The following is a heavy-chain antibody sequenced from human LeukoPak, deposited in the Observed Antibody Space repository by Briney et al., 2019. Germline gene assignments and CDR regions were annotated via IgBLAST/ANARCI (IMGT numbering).Heavy chain of an antibody. CDR1: GFTFSSYG. J-gene: IGHJ3*02. CDR2: IWYDGSNK. D-gene: IGHD5-24*01. CDR3: ARGGDGYTLDAFDI. V-gene: IGHV3-33*01. Sequence: GRSLRLSCAASGFTFSSYGMHWVRQAPGKGLEWVAVIWYDGSNKYYADSVKGRFTISRDNSKNTLYLQMNSLRAEDTAVYYCARGGDGYTLDAFDIWGQGTMVTVSS.